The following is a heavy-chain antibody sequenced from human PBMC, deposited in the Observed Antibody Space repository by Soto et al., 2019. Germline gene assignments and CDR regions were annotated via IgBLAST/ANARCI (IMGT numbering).Heavy chain of an antibody. D-gene: IGHD2-21*02. Sequence: PGGSLRLSCAASGFTFSSYAMSWVRQAPGKRLEWVSAISGSGGSTYYADSVKGRFTISRDNSKNTQYLQMNSLRAEDTAMYYCASSVFVVVTAPPGRAFDIWGQGTMVTVSS. CDR3: ASSVFVVVTAPPGRAFDI. CDR1: GFTFSSYA. V-gene: IGHV3-23*01. CDR2: ISGSGGST. J-gene: IGHJ3*02.